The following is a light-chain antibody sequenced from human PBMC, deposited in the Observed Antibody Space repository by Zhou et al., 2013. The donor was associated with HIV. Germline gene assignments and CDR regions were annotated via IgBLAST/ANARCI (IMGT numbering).Light chain of an antibody. CDR2: GAS. J-gene: IGKJ4*01. V-gene: IGKV3-15*01. CDR1: QTVGST. Sequence: EIVLTQSPGTLSLSPRERATLSCRASQTVGSTSLAWYQQKPDQAPRLLIYGASTRATGIPARFSGSGSGTEFTLTISNMQSEDFAVYYCQQYNDYITFGGGTKVEIK. CDR3: QQYNDYIT.